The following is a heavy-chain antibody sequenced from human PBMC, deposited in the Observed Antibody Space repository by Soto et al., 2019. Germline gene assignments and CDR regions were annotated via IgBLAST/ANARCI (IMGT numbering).Heavy chain of an antibody. D-gene: IGHD6-19*01. CDR1: GFTFSSYA. V-gene: IGHV3-23*01. CDR2: ISGSGGST. J-gene: IGHJ4*02. Sequence: EVQLLESGGGLVQPGGSLRLSCAASGFTFSSYAMSWVRQAPGKGLEWVSAISGSGGSTYYADSVKGRFTISRENSKNTLYLEMNSLRAEDTAVYYCAKDSNSFLGIAVAVVRNPYFDYWGQGTLVTVSS. CDR3: AKDSNSFLGIAVAVVRNPYFDY.